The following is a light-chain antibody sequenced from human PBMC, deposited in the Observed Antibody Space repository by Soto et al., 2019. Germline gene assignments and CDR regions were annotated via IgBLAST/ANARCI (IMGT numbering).Light chain of an antibody. J-gene: IGLJ1*01. CDR3: SSYAGSNNPPYV. V-gene: IGLV2-8*01. CDR2: EVS. Sequence: QSALTQPPSASGSPGQSVTISCTGTSSDVGGYNYVSWYQQHPGKAPKLMIYEVSKRPSGVPDRFSGSKSGNTASLTVSGLQAEDEADYDCSSYAGSNNPPYVFGTGTKVTVL. CDR1: SSDVGGYNY.